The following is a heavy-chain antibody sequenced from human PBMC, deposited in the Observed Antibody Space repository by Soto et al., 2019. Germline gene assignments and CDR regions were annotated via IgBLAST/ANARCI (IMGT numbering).Heavy chain of an antibody. CDR2: ISAYNGNT. V-gene: IGHV1-18*04. D-gene: IGHD2-15*01. CDR3: ARLIGYCSGGSCLFDP. J-gene: IGHJ5*02. CDR1: GYTFTSYG. Sequence: ASVKVSCKASGYTFTSYGISWVRQAPGQGLEWMGWISAYNGNTNYAQKLQGRVTMTTDTSTSTAYMELRSLRSDGTAVYYCARLIGYCSGGSCLFDPWGQGTLVTVSS.